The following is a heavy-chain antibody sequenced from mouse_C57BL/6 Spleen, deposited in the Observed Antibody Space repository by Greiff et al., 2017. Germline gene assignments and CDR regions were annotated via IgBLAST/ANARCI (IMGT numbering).Heavy chain of an antibody. CDR3: ARDERYFDV. CDR1: GFTFSDYY. CDR2: INYDGSST. J-gene: IGHJ1*03. V-gene: IGHV5-16*01. Sequence: EVQRVESEGGLVQPGSSMKLSCTASGFTFSDYYMAWVRQGPEKGLEWVANINYDGSSTYYLDSLKSRFIISRDNAKNILYLQMSSLKSEDTATYYCARDERYFDVWGTGTTVTVSS.